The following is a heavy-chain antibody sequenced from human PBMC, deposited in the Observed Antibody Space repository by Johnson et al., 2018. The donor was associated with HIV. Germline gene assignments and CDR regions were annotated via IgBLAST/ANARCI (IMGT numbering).Heavy chain of an antibody. CDR3: ARTSSRAFDI. D-gene: IGHD2-2*01. Sequence: VQVVESGGGLVQPGRSLRLSCAASGFTFDDYAMHWVRQAPGKGLEWVSGISWNSGSIGYADSVKGRFTISRDNAKNSLYLQMNSLRAEDTAVYYCARTSSRAFDIWGQGTMVTVSS. CDR1: GFTFDDYA. V-gene: IGHV3-9*01. J-gene: IGHJ3*02. CDR2: ISWNSGSI.